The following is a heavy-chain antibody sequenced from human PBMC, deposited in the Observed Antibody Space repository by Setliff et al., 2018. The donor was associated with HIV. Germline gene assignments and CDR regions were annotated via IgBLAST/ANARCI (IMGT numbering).Heavy chain of an antibody. CDR3: TGELKLGGIAAPFDY. CDR1: GFTFEDYG. CDR2: ISWSGGGT. V-gene: IGHV3-20*04. J-gene: IGHJ4*02. Sequence: AGGSVRLSCAASGFTFEDYGMSWVRQVPGKGLEWVSGISWSGGGTGYADSVKGRFTISRENAKNSLYLQMNNVRAGDTAVYYCTGELKLGGIAAPFDYWGQGTLVTVSS. D-gene: IGHD6-6*01.